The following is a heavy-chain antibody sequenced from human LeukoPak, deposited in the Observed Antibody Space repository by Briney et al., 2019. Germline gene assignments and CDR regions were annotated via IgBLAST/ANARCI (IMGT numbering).Heavy chain of an antibody. D-gene: IGHD1-14*01. J-gene: IGHJ4*02. V-gene: IGHV1-2*02. CDR3: ARGRSVTEPETTNLFDF. CDR2: INPNSGDT. CDR1: GYTFTGYY. Sequence: ASVKVSCKASGYTFTGYYMHWVRQAPGQGFEWMGWINPNSGDTTYAQNFQARVTVTRDTSINTAYMELSSLRSDDTAVYYCARGRSVTEPETTNLFDFWGQGALVTASS.